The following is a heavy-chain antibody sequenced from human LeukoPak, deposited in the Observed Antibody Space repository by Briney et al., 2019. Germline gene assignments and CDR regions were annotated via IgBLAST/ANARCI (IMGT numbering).Heavy chain of an antibody. CDR1: GFTVSSNY. Sequence: GGSLRLSCAASGFTVSSNYMSWARQAPGKGLEWVSVIYSGGSTYYADSVKGRFTISRDNSKNTLYLQMNSLRAEDTAVYYCARDVGYSYGIGYYFDYWGQGTLVTVSS. CDR3: ARDVGYSYGIGYYFDY. D-gene: IGHD5-18*01. J-gene: IGHJ4*02. CDR2: IYSGGST. V-gene: IGHV3-66*01.